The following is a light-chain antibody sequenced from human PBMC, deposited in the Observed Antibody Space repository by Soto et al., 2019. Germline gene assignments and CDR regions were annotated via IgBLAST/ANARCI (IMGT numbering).Light chain of an antibody. CDR3: QQYNDWPFT. J-gene: IGKJ3*01. CDR1: QSISVN. V-gene: IGKV3-15*01. Sequence: EIEMTQSPGTLSVSPGERATLSCRASQSISVNLAWYQQKPGQAPRLLIYGVSTRATGIPARFSGSESGTEFTLTINSLQSEDFALYYCQQYNDWPFTFGPGTKVDIK. CDR2: GVS.